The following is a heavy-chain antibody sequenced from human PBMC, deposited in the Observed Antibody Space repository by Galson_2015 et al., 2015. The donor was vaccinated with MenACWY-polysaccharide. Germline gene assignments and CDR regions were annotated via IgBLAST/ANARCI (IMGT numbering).Heavy chain of an antibody. Sequence: SLRLSCAASGFTFSSYWMSWVRQAPGKGLEWVADIKEDGSEKYYVDSVKGRFTISRDNAKNSLYLQVNSLRAEDTAVYYCARWARGSAYWGQGTLVTVSS. V-gene: IGHV3-7*01. CDR3: ARWARGSAY. J-gene: IGHJ4*02. CDR2: IKEDGSEK. CDR1: GFTFSSYW. D-gene: IGHD3-10*01.